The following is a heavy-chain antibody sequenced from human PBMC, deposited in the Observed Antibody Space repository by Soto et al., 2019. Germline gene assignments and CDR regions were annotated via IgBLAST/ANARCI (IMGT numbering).Heavy chain of an antibody. J-gene: IGHJ3*02. CDR1: RGTFSSYA. D-gene: IGHD3-22*01. CDR3: ARAIKGYYDSSGYAFGI. CDR2: IITIFGTA. Sequence: QVQLVPSAAEVEKPGSSVKVSCKASRGTFSSYAISRVRQAPGQGLEWMGGIITIFGTATYAQKCQGRVTITADESTSTAYMELRSLRSEDTPVYYCARAIKGYYDSSGYAFGIWGKATMVTVSS. V-gene: IGHV1-69*01.